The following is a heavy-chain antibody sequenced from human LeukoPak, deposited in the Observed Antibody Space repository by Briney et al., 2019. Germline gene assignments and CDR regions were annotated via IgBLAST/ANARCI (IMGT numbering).Heavy chain of an antibody. D-gene: IGHD6-19*01. V-gene: IGHV4-34*01. CDR1: GESLSGYY. CDR2: INHSGNT. J-gene: IGHJ4*02. CDR3: ARGQWLDNS. Sequence: PSETLSLTCAVYGESLSGYYWTWIRQPPGKGLEWIGEINHSGNTNYNPSLKSRVTISVDTPKNQFSLKLTSVTAADTAVYYCARGQWLDNSWGQGTLVTVSS.